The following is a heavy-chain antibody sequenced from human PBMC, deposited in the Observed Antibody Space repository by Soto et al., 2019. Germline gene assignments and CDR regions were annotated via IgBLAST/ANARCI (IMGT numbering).Heavy chain of an antibody. CDR3: ASTPLHSSSWDYYYYGMDV. Sequence: PSQTLCVTYTVSDGSLSSYYWSWIRQPPGKGLEWIGYIYSSGSTNYNPSLRGRVTISVDTSKNQFSLKLSSVTTADTAVYYCASTPLHSSSWDYYYYGMDVWGQGTTVTVSS. V-gene: IGHV4-59*01. J-gene: IGHJ6*02. CDR2: IYSSGST. CDR1: DGSLSSYY. D-gene: IGHD6-13*01.